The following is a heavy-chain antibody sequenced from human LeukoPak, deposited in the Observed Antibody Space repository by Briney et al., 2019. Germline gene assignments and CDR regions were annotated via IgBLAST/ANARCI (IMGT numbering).Heavy chain of an antibody. Sequence: GASVKVSCKASGYTFISYGISWVRQAPGQGLEWMGYITPYNGNTKYAQKFQGRVTMTTDTSTSTVYMEMRSLRSDDTAVYYCAREASSGAYNDYWGQGTLVTVSS. CDR1: GYTFISYG. CDR2: ITPYNGNT. J-gene: IGHJ4*02. D-gene: IGHD1-26*01. V-gene: IGHV1-18*01. CDR3: AREASSGAYNDY.